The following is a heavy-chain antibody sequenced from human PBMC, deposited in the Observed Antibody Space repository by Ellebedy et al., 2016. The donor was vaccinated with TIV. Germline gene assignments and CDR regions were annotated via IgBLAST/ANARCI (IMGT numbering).Heavy chain of an antibody. CDR1: GGSISSSSYY. D-gene: IGHD6-13*01. Sequence: MPSETLSLTCTVSGGSISSSSYYWGWIRQPPGKGLEWIGRIHTSGITNYNPSLKSRLTMSVDTSKNQFSLKLSSVTAADTAVYYCARAGGAAGPPDYWGQGTLVTVSS. CDR3: ARAGGAAGPPDY. V-gene: IGHV4-39*07. CDR2: IHTSGIT. J-gene: IGHJ4*02.